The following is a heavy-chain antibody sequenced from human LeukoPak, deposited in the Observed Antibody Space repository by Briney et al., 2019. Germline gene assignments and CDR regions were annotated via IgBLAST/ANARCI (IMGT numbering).Heavy chain of an antibody. V-gene: IGHV4-4*07. Sequence: SETLSLTCTVSGGSISSYYWSWIRQPAGKGLEWIGRIYTSGSTNYNPSLKSRVTMSVDTSKNQFSLQLSSVTAADTAVYYCARSGMVRGVIMRFDPWGQGTLVTVSS. D-gene: IGHD3-10*01. CDR2: IYTSGST. CDR3: ARSGMVRGVIMRFDP. CDR1: GGSISSYY. J-gene: IGHJ5*02.